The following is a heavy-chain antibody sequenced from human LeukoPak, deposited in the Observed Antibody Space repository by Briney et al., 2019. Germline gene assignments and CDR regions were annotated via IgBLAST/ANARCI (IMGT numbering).Heavy chain of an antibody. D-gene: IGHD3-22*01. CDR2: IDPNSGGT. CDR1: GYTFTGYY. V-gene: IGHV1-2*02. Sequence: ASVKVSCKAFGYTFTGYYMHWVRQAPGQGLEWMGWIDPNSGGTNYAQKFQGRVTMTRDTSISTAYMELSRLRSDDTAVYYCARGGQSGYYYDSSGHDAFDIWGQGTMVTVSS. J-gene: IGHJ3*02. CDR3: ARGGQSGYYYDSSGHDAFDI.